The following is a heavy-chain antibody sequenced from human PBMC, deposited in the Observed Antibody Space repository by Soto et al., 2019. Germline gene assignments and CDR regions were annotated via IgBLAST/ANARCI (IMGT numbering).Heavy chain of an antibody. CDR2: TYYSGST. D-gene: IGHD3-3*01. Sequence: SVTLSLTCTVSGGSISSSSYYWGWIRQPPGKGLEWIGSTYYSGSTYYNPSLKSRVTISVDTSKNQFSLKLSSVTAADTAVYYCASRLYYDFWSGYFQGGMDVWGQGTTVTVSS. CDR3: ASRLYYDFWSGYFQGGMDV. V-gene: IGHV4-39*01. J-gene: IGHJ6*02. CDR1: GGSISSSSYY.